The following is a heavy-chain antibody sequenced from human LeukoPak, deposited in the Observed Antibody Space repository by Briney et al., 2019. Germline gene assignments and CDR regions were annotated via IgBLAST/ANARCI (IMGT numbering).Heavy chain of an antibody. V-gene: IGHV1-46*01. CDR1: GYTFSNYY. J-gene: IGHJ6*02. Sequence: GASVKVSCKASGYTFSNYYMHWVRQAPGQGLEWMGIINPSGGDTRYAPKFQGRVTMTRDTSTSTAYMELSSLRSEDTAVYYCARREYFDSNGFGTGYYSMDVWGQGTTVTVSS. D-gene: IGHD3-22*01. CDR2: INPSGGDT. CDR3: ARREYFDSNGFGTGYYSMDV.